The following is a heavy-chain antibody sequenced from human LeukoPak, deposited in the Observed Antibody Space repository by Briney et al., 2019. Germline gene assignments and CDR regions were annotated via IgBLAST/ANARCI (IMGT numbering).Heavy chain of an antibody. D-gene: IGHD3-3*01. Sequence: KPSETLSLTCTVSGGSISSSSYYWGWTRQPPGKGLNWIGSIYYSGSTYYNPSLKSRVTISVDTSKNQFSLKLSSVTAADTAVYYCARRYYDFWSGIGYFDYWGQGTLVTVSS. CDR2: IYYSGST. CDR3: ARRYYDFWSGIGYFDY. CDR1: GGSISSSSYY. J-gene: IGHJ4*02. V-gene: IGHV4-39*01.